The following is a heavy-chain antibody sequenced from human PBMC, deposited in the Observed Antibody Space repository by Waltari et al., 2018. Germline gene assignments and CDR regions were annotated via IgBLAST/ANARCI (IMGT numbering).Heavy chain of an antibody. CDR1: GYTLTDSY. CDR2: GAPEVGEK. V-gene: IGHV1-69-2*01. J-gene: IGHJ5*02. CDR3: ATGDDDINWFDP. Sequence: EVQLVQSGAEVKKPGATVKISCKVSGYTLTDSYMHWVQHAPGNVLEWMGLGAPEVGEKIYSEKIQGRVTITADTSTDTAYMEPRILRSEDTAVSYCATGDDDINWFDPWGQGTLVTVSS. D-gene: IGHD3-9*01.